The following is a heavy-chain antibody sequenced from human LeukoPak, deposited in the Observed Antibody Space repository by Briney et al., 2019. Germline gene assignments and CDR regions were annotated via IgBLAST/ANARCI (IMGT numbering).Heavy chain of an antibody. J-gene: IGHJ6*02. D-gene: IGHD6-6*01. Sequence: GGSLRLSCAASGFTFSSYDMHWVRQATGKGLEWVSAIGTAGDTYYPGSVKGRFTISRENAKNSLYLQMNSLRAGDTAVYYCAKYTSSSVYYGMDVWGQGTTVTVSS. CDR1: GFTFSSYD. V-gene: IGHV3-13*01. CDR2: IGTAGDT. CDR3: AKYTSSSVYYGMDV.